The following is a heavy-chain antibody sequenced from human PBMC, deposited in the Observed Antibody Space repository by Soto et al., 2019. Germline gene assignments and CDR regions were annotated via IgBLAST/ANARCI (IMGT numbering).Heavy chain of an antibody. CDR1: GFTFSSYA. J-gene: IGHJ4*02. CDR2: ISGSGGST. V-gene: IGHV3-23*01. CDR3: AKVFSPEGGNYFDH. Sequence: GGSLRLSCAASGFTFSSYAMSWVRQAPGKGLEWVSAISGSGGSTYYADSVKGRFTISRDNSKNTLYLQMNSLRAEGTAVYYCAKVFSPEGGNYFDHWGQGTLVTVSS.